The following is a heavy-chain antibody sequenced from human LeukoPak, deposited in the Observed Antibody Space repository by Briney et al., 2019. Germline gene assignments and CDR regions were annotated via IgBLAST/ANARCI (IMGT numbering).Heavy chain of an antibody. J-gene: IGHJ5*01. D-gene: IGHD6-19*01. CDR3: ARVTYSSGWEHNWFDS. CDR2: INHSGST. Sequence: EPSETLSLTCAVYGGSSSGYYWSWIRQPPGKGLEWIGEINHSGSTNYNPSLKSRVTISVDTSKNQFSLKLSSVTAADTAVYYCARVTYSSGWEHNWFDSWGQGTLVTVSS. V-gene: IGHV4-34*01. CDR1: GGSSSGYY.